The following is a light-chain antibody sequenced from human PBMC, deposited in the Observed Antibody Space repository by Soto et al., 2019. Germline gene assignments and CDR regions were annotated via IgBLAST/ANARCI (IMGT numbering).Light chain of an antibody. CDR1: QDITHY. J-gene: IGKJ4*01. CDR2: DAS. V-gene: IGKV1-33*01. Sequence: DIQMTQSPSSLSASVGDRVTITCQASQDITHYLNWYQQKPGKAPNLLIYDASNSDTGVPSRFSGSKSGTDFTLTISSLQPEDIATYYCQQYNNLPFTFGGGTKVEIK. CDR3: QQYNNLPFT.